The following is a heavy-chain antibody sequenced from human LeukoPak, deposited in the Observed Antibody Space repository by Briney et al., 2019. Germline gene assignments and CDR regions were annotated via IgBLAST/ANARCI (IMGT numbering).Heavy chain of an antibody. V-gene: IGHV5-51*01. J-gene: IGHJ4*02. CDR1: GYTFTTSW. CDR2: IYPGDSDT. CDR3: ARYGGSSARFSDY. Sequence: GESLKISCKVSGYTFTTSWIGWVRQMPGKGLEWMGIIYPGDSDTRYSPSLQGQVTISADKSISTAYLQWNSLKASDTAIYYCARYGGSSARFSDYWGQGTLVTVSS. D-gene: IGHD4-23*01.